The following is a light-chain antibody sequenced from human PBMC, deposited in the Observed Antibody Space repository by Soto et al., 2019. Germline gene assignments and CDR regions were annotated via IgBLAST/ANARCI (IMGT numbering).Light chain of an antibody. CDR2: GAS. CDR1: QSISTF. V-gene: IGKV1-39*01. J-gene: IGKJ4*01. Sequence: DIQMTQSPSSLSASVGDRVTITCRASQSISTFLNWYQQKPGKAPKLLIYGASNLESGVPSTFSGSGSGTDFTLTISSLQPEDFATYYCQQCCSTPRLTFGGGTKVEIK. CDR3: QQCCSTPRLT.